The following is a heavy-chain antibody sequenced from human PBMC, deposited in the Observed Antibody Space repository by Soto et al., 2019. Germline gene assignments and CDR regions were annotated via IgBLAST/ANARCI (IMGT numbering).Heavy chain of an antibody. CDR1: GYTFTGYY. CDR2: INPNSGGT. Sequence: ASVRVSCKASGYTFTGYYVHWVRQAPGQGLEWMGWINPNSGGTNYAQKFQGWVTMTRDTSISTAYMELSRLRSDDTAVYYCAIGNVDTAMVSGMDVWGQGTTVTVSS. J-gene: IGHJ6*02. D-gene: IGHD5-18*01. CDR3: AIGNVDTAMVSGMDV. V-gene: IGHV1-2*04.